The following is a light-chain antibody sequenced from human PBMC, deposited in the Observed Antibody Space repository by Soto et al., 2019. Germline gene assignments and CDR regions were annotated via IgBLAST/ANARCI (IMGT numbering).Light chain of an antibody. Sequence: EVVLTQSPVTLSLSPGERATLSCRASQSFRGLLAWYQQKPGQAPRLLIYDAYNRATGLPPRFSGSGSGTAFTLTISSLAPDDSALYYCQQRHMWPITFGQGTRLEIK. CDR2: DAY. CDR3: QQRHMWPIT. V-gene: IGKV3-11*01. J-gene: IGKJ5*01. CDR1: QSFRGL.